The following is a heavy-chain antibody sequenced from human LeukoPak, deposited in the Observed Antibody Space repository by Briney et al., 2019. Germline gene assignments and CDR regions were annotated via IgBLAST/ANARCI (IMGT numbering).Heavy chain of an antibody. Sequence: GGSLRLSCAASGFIFSDYYMSWIRQAPGKGLEWISYISNNGRTIHYADSVKGRFIISRDNTKKSLYLQMNSLRVEDTAVYYCARAAGWLDPWGRGTLVTVPS. CDR3: ARAAGWLDP. J-gene: IGHJ5*02. D-gene: IGHD6-13*01. V-gene: IGHV3-11*01. CDR1: GFIFSDYY. CDR2: ISNNGRTI.